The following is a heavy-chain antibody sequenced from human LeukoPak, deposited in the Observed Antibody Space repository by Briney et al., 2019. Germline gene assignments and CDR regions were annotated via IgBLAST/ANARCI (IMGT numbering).Heavy chain of an antibody. D-gene: IGHD6-13*01. CDR1: GFTFSNYG. CDR2: IWYDGSNK. CDR3: ARDRIAAAGIGY. V-gene: IGHV3-33*01. J-gene: IGHJ4*02. Sequence: GGSLRLSCAASGFTFSNYGMHWVRQAPGKGLEWVAVIWYDGSNKYYADSVKGRFTISRDNSKNTLYLQMNSLRAEDTAVYYCARDRIAAAGIGYWGQGTLVTVSS.